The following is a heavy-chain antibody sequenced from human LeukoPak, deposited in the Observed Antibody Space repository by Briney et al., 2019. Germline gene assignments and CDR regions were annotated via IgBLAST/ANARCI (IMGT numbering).Heavy chain of an antibody. CDR2: IYYSGST. CDR1: GGSISGYY. D-gene: IGHD3-10*01. J-gene: IGHJ3*02. Sequence: SETLSLTCTVSGGSISGYYWSWIRQPPGKGLEWIGYIYYSGSTYYNPSLKSRVTTSVDTSKNRFSLKLTSVTAADTAVYYCATDTKLLWFGELTPSAFDIWGQGTMVTVSS. CDR3: ATDTKLLWFGELTPSAFDI. V-gene: IGHV4-59*04.